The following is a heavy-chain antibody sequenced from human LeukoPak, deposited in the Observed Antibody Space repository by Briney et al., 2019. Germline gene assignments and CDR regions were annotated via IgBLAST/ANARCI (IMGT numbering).Heavy chain of an antibody. J-gene: IGHJ4*02. D-gene: IGHD3-3*01. CDR2: ISGRGGST. CDR1: GFTFSRYA. Sequence: GGCLRLSCAASGFTFSRYAMRWVRQAPGKGRGWVSAISGRGGSTYYADSVKGRFTISRDNSKNTLYLQMNSLRAEDTAVYYCAKRATIFGVVPDYFDYWGQGTLVTVSS. V-gene: IGHV3-23*01. CDR3: AKRATIFGVVPDYFDY.